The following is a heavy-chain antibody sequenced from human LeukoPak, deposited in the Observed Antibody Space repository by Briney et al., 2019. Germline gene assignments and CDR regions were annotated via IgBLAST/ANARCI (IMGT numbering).Heavy chain of an antibody. CDR3: ARDMTTVTEYYYYGMDV. Sequence: ASVKVSCKASGYTLTSYGISWVRQAPGQGLEWMGWISAYNGNTNYAQKLQGRVTMTTDTSTSTAYMELRSLRSDDTAVYYCARDMTTVTEYYYYGMDVWGQGTTVTVSS. CDR2: ISAYNGNT. D-gene: IGHD4-17*01. CDR1: GYTLTSYG. V-gene: IGHV1-18*01. J-gene: IGHJ6*02.